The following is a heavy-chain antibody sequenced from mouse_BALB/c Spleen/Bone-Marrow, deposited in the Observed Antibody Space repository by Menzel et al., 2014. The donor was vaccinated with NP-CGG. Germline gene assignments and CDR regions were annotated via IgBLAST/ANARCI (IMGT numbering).Heavy chain of an antibody. Sequence: ESGAELVKPGAPVKLSCKASGYTFTSYWMNWVKQRPGRGLEWIGRIDPSDSETHYNQKFKGKATLTVDESSSTAYIHLSSLTSEDSAVYYCARGGDDFSLDYWGQRTSVTVSS. CDR3: ARGGDDFSLDY. D-gene: IGHD2-4*01. V-gene: IGHV1-69*02. CDR2: IDPSDSET. J-gene: IGHJ4*01. CDR1: GYTFTSYW.